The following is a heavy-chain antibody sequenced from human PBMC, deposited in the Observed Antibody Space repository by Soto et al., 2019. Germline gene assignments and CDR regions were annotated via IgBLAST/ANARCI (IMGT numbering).Heavy chain of an antibody. Sequence: AASVKVSCKASGYAFTSYGISWVRQAPGQGLEWMGWISAYNGNTNYAQKLQGRVTMTTDTSTSTAYMELRSLRSDDTAVYYCARTLERFGELWIDPWGQGTLVTVSS. CDR3: ARTLERFGELWIDP. CDR1: GYAFTSYG. CDR2: ISAYNGNT. D-gene: IGHD3-10*01. V-gene: IGHV1-18*01. J-gene: IGHJ5*02.